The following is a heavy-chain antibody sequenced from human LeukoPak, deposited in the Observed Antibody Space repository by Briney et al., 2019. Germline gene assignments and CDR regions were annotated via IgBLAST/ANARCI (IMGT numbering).Heavy chain of an antibody. CDR1: GYTFTGYY. Sequence: ASVKVSCKASGYTFTGYYMHWVRQAPGQGLEWMGRINPNSGGTNYAQKFQGRVTMTRDTSISTAYMELSGLRSDDTAVYYCARQDDFWSGYYSAGDYWGQGTLVTVSS. J-gene: IGHJ4*02. D-gene: IGHD3-3*01. V-gene: IGHV1-2*06. CDR3: ARQDDFWSGYYSAGDY. CDR2: INPNSGGT.